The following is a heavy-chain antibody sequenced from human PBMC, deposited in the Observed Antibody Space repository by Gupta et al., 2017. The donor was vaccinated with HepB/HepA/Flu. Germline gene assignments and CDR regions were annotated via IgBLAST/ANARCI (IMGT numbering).Heavy chain of an antibody. J-gene: IGHJ2*01. CDR3: VKVLAVAGMWLYFDL. Sequence: EVQLLESGGGLVQPGGSLRLSCAASGFTFNNFAMRWVRQAPGKGLEWVSAIGPSGGTTYYADSVKGRFTISRDNSKNTLYLQMNTLRVEDTAIYYCVKVLAVAGMWLYFDLWGRGTLVTVSS. CDR1: GFTFNNFA. D-gene: IGHD6-19*01. CDR2: IGPSGGTT. V-gene: IGHV3-23*01.